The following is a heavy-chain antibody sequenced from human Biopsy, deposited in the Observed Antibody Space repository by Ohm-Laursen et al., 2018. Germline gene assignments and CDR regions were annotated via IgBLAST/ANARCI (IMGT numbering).Heavy chain of an antibody. CDR1: GGSVRSPDHR. Sequence: SDTLSLTCTVSGGSVRSPDHRWNWVRRAPGKGLEWIGKIYFSWTTLYNPSLSGRVTMDLDRSTNQFSLKLKSVTSADTAVYFCARAYFYGMGTSNYFLDSWGQGALVTVSS. CDR3: ARAYFYGMGTSNYFLDS. V-gene: IGHV4-61*08. J-gene: IGHJ4*02. CDR2: IYFSWTT. D-gene: IGHD3-10*01.